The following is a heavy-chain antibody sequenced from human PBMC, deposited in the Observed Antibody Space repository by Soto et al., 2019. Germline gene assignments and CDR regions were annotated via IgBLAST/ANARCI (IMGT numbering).Heavy chain of an antibody. CDR2: IWYDGSNK. Sequence: QVQLVESGGGVVQPGRSLRLSCAASGFTFSSYGMHWVLKAPGKGLEWVAVIWYDGSNKYYADSVKGRFTISRDNSKNTLYLQMNSLRAEDTAVYYCARELDYWGQGTLVTVSS. CDR1: GFTFSSYG. CDR3: ARELDY. J-gene: IGHJ4*02. V-gene: IGHV3-33*01.